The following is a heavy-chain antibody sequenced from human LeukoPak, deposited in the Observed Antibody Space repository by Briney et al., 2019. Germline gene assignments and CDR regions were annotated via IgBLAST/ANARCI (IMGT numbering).Heavy chain of an antibody. J-gene: IGHJ4*02. CDR3: ARVGSTVTTYDY. Sequence: ASVKVSCKASGYTFTGYYMHWVRQAPGQGLEWMGWINPNSGGTNYAQKFQGRVTMTRDTSINTAYMELSRLRSDDTAVYYCARVGSTVTTYDYWGQGTLVTVSS. CDR2: INPNSGGT. D-gene: IGHD4-17*01. V-gene: IGHV1-2*02. CDR1: GYTFTGYY.